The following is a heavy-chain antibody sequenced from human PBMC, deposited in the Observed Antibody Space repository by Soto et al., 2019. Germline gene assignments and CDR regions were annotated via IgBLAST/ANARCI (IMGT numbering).Heavy chain of an antibody. CDR2: IFDSGTT. CDR1: GGSFSGYY. J-gene: IGHJ4*02. V-gene: IGHV4-34*01. Sequence: TSETLSLTCAVYGGSFSGYYWSWIRQPPGEGLEWIGHIFDSGTTYTNPSLRSQVAISLDTSKNHFSLTLSSVTAADTAVYYCARGPSGDKVHYWGQGALVTVSS. D-gene: IGHD7-27*01. CDR3: ARGPSGDKVHY.